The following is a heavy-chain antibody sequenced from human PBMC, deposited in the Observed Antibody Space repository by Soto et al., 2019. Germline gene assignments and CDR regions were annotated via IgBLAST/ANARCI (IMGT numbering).Heavy chain of an antibody. J-gene: IGHJ5*02. D-gene: IGHD1-7*01. CDR1: GGSFSGYY. CDR3: ARARPNWNYGNWFDP. V-gene: IGHV4-34*01. CDR2: INHSGST. Sequence: KASETLSLTCAVYGGSFSGYYWSWIRQPPGKGLEWIGEINHSGSTNYNPSLKSRVTISVDTSKNQFSLKLSSVTAADTAVYYCARARPNWNYGNWFDPWGQGTLVTVSS.